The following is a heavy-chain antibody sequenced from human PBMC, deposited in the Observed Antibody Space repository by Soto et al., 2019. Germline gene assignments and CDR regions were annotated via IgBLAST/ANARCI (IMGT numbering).Heavy chain of an antibody. CDR2: INHSGST. V-gene: IGHV4-34*01. Sequence: SETLSLTCAVYGGSFSGYYWSWIRQPPGKGLEWIGEINHSGSTNYNPSLKSRVTISVGTSKNQFSLKLSSVTAADTAVYYCARDRRGYSYGYVGYWGQGTLVTVSS. CDR1: GGSFSGYY. CDR3: ARDRRGYSYGYVGY. D-gene: IGHD5-18*01. J-gene: IGHJ4*02.